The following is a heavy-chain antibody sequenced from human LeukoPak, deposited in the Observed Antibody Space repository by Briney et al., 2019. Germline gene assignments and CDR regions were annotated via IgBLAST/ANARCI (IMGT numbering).Heavy chain of an antibody. CDR1: GFTFSGSA. V-gene: IGHV3-73*01. J-gene: IGHJ4*02. Sequence: GGSLRLSCAASGFTFSGSAMQWVRQASGKGLEWVGRIRSKANSYATAYAASVKGRFTISIDDSKNTAYLKMNSLKTEDTAVYYCTNDGRFDYWGQGTLVTVSS. D-gene: IGHD4-17*01. CDR2: IRSKANSYAT. CDR3: TNDGRFDY.